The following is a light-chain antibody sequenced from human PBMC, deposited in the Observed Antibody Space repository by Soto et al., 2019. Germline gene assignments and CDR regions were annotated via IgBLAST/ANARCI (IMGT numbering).Light chain of an antibody. Sequence: EIVLTQSPGTLSLSPGEGATLSCRASQSGFGTYLAWFQQKPGQAPRLLIYAASNRATGIPDRFSGSGSGTEFTLTISRLEPGDFAVYYCHQYGNSPWTLGQGTKVEIK. CDR3: HQYGNSPWT. J-gene: IGKJ1*01. CDR1: QSGFGTY. CDR2: AAS. V-gene: IGKV3-20*01.